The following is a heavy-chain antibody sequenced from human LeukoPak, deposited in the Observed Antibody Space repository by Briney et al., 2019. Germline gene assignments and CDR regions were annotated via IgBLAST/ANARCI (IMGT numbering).Heavy chain of an antibody. CDR1: GGSISSGDYN. D-gene: IGHD1-26*01. J-gene: IGHJ4*02. Sequence: PSQTLSLTCTVSGGSISSGDYNWSWIRQPPGKGLQWIGYIYYSGSTYYNQSLKSRVTISVDTSKNQFSLKLSSVTAAATAVYYCTRGRRGRYYVGPIDDWGQGTLVTVSS. V-gene: IGHV4-30-4*08. CDR2: IYYSGST. CDR3: TRGRRGRYYVGPIDD.